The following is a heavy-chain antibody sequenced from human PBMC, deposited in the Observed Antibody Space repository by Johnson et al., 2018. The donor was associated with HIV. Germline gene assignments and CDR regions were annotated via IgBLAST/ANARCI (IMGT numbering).Heavy chain of an antibody. CDR3: AKRMSGPTGAFDI. V-gene: IGHV3-30*04. CDR1: GFTFSSYA. CDR2: ISYDGSNK. Sequence: QVQLMESGGGVVQPGRSLRLSCAASGFTFSSYAMHWVRQAPGKGLEWVAVISYDGSNKYYADSVKGRFTISRDNSKNTLYLQMNSLRAEDTAVYYCAKRMSGPTGAFDIWGQGTLVTVSS. D-gene: IGHD1-1*01. J-gene: IGHJ3*02.